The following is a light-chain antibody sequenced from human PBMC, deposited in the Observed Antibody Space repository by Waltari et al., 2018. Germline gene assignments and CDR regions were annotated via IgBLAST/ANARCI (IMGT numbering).Light chain of an antibody. Sequence: EIVLTQSPATLSVSPGDRATLPCRASQSISSNLAWYQQKPGQAPRLLIYGASTRATGIPARFSGSGSGTEFTLTISSLQPDDFATYYCQHYSHSSPWTFGQGTKVEIK. CDR1: QSISSN. J-gene: IGKJ1*01. V-gene: IGKV3-15*01. CDR3: QHYSHSSPWT. CDR2: GAS.